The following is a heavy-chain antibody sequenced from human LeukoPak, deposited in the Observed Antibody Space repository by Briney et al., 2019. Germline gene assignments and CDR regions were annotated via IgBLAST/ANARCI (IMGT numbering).Heavy chain of an antibody. CDR1: GFTFSSYA. CDR2: ISYDGSKK. D-gene: IGHD6-19*01. V-gene: IGHV3-30*09. Sequence: GGSLRLSCAASGFTFSSYAMDWIRQAPGKGLEWVAVISYDGSKKYYADSVRGRFAISRDNSKNTVYLQMNSLRAEDTAVYYCAREGSGVAGHFDYWGQGTLVTVSS. CDR3: AREGSGVAGHFDY. J-gene: IGHJ4*02.